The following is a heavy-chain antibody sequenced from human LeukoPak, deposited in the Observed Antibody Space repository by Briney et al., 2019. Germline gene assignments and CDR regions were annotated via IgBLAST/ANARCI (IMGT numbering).Heavy chain of an antibody. CDR2: IYYSGST. CDR3: ARESSGSILDY. V-gene: IGHV4-39*02. D-gene: IGHD6-25*01. Sequence: SETLSLTCTVSGGSISGSSYYWGWIRQPPGKGLEWIGSIYYSGSTYYNPSLKSRVTISVDTSKNQFSLKLNSVTATDTAVYYCARESSGSILDYWGQGTLVTVSS. J-gene: IGHJ4*02. CDR1: GGSISGSSYY.